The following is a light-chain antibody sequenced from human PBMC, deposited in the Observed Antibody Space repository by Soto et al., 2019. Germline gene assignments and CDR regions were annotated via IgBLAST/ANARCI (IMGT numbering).Light chain of an antibody. Sequence: QAVVTQPPSVSGAPGQRVIISCTGSSTNIGSQYTVQWYQQLSGAAPKLLMYGDDKRPSGVPDRFSGSRSGTSASLAITGLQAADEADYYCQSYDSRLSGFFVFGTGTKLTVL. V-gene: IGLV1-40*01. CDR2: GDD. CDR1: STNIGSQYT. CDR3: QSYDSRLSGFFV. J-gene: IGLJ1*01.